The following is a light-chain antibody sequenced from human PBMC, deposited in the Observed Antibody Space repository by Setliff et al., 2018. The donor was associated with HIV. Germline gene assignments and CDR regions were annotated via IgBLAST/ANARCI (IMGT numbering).Light chain of an antibody. CDR2: DVS. Sequence: QSALTQPASVSGSPGQSITISCTGTSSDVGGYDFVSWYQQYPGKAPKLMIYDVSKRPAGVSNRFSGSKSGNTASLTISGLQAEDEGDYYCCSYAGSFTYGVFGGGTKVTVL. CDR3: CSYAGSFTYGV. CDR1: SSDVGGYDF. V-gene: IGLV2-23*02. J-gene: IGLJ3*02.